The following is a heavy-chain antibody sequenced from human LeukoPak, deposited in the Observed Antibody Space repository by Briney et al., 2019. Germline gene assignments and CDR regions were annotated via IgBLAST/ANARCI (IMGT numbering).Heavy chain of an antibody. D-gene: IGHD3-10*01. J-gene: IGHJ4*02. CDR2: INRDGGEK. V-gene: IGHV3-7*01. Sequence: PGGSLRLSCAASGFTFSSYWMSWVRQAPGKGLEWVANINRDGGEKYHVDSVKGRFTISRDNAKNSLYLQMNSLRTEDTAIYYCARAPEGSGSSYYFDYRGQGILVTVSS. CDR3: ARAPEGSGSSYYFDY. CDR1: GFTFSSYW.